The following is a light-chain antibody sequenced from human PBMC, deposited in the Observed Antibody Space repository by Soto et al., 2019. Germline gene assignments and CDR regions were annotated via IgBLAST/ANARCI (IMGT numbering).Light chain of an antibody. J-gene: IGKJ4*01. V-gene: IGKV3-15*01. CDR3: QQYNFWPLT. CDR2: GAS. Sequence: EIVLTQSPATLCLSPGERAPLPCRASQTVGVRLAWYQHKPGQAPRILIYGASTRATGIPARFSGSGSGTDCTLTISRLQPEDFEVYYCQQYNFWPLTFGGGTKVDIK. CDR1: QTVGVR.